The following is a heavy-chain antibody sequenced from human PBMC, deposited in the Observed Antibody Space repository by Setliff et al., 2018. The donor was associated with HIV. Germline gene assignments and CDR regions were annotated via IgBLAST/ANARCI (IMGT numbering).Heavy chain of an antibody. CDR1: GASISSSSHH. CDR3: ARESYGSGTYDY. Sequence: PSETLSLTCTVSGASISSSSHHWAWIRQPPGKGLEYIGNIYYTGSTHHNPSLESRVATSVDTSKNQFSLRLTSVTAADSAVYYCARESYGSGTYDYWGQGTLVTVSS. CDR2: IYYTGST. D-gene: IGHD3-10*01. V-gene: IGHV4-39*02. J-gene: IGHJ4*02.